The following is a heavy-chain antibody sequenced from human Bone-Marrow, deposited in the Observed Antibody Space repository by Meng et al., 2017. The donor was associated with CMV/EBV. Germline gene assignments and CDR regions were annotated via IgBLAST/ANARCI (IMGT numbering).Heavy chain of an antibody. Sequence: QGLLQEAGHVLGNPSPTRSLTWAVTGGCISSGDYYWSWLRKRLGKGLEWIGYIYSSGSTYHNTSLNSRVNISVDPSKLQLSLKLSSVTAADTAVYYCASMLTGDPFRDYWGQGTLVTASS. CDR1: GGCISSGDYY. D-gene: IGHD7-27*01. J-gene: IGHJ4*02. CDR2: IYSSGST. V-gene: IGHV4-30-4*08. CDR3: ASMLTGDPFRDY.